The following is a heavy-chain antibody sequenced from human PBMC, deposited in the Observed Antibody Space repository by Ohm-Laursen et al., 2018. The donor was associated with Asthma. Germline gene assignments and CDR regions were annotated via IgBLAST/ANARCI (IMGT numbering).Heavy chain of an antibody. Sequence: SLRLSCTASGYTFSRYSIHWVRQVPGKGQERDASISTASTFIYYADSVRGRFTTSRDNAKNSVYLQMNSLRAEDTALYYCARIGTEWELPGREYSLHHWGQGTQVTVSS. D-gene: IGHD1-26*01. CDR3: ARIGTEWELPGREYSLHH. J-gene: IGHJ1*01. CDR1: GYTFSRYS. V-gene: IGHV3-21*01. CDR2: ISTASTFI.